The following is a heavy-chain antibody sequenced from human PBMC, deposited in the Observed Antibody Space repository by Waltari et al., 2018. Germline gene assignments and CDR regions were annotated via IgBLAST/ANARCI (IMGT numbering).Heavy chain of an antibody. Sequence: QLQLQESAPGLVTPSETLSLTCTVSSGAISSRGYYWGWIRQPPGKGLEWMGSIYYSGNTYYNPSLKNRVTISVDTSKNQFSLKVTSVTAADTAVYYCAKVWKNYRTDYWGQGTLVTVSS. CDR2: IYYSGNT. D-gene: IGHD1-7*01. CDR3: AKVWKNYRTDY. CDR1: SGAISSRGYY. V-gene: IGHV4-39*07. J-gene: IGHJ4*02.